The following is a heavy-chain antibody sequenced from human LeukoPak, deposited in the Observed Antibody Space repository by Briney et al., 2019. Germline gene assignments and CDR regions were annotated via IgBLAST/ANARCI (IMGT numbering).Heavy chain of an antibody. CDR3: ARGTPYYFDY. D-gene: IGHD1-1*01. Sequence: PSETLSLTCTVSGGSIGSSSYYWGWIRQPPGKGLEWIGSIYYSGSTYYNPSPKSRVTISVDTSKNQFSLKLSSVTAADTAVYYFARGTPYYFDYWGQGTLVTVSS. CDR1: GGSIGSSSYY. CDR2: IYYSGST. J-gene: IGHJ4*02. V-gene: IGHV4-39*01.